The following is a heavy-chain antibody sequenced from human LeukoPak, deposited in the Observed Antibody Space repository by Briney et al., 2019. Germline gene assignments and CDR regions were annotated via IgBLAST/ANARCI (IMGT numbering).Heavy chain of an antibody. V-gene: IGHV3-21*01. Sequence: KPGGSLRLSCAASGFTFSSYSMNWVRQAPGKGLEWVSSISSSSSYIYYADSVKGRFTISRDNAKNSLYLQMNSLRDEDTAVYYCARNPYGSGILFSAWFDPWGQGTLVTVSS. J-gene: IGHJ5*02. CDR3: ARNPYGSGILFSAWFDP. D-gene: IGHD3-10*01. CDR1: GFTFSSYS. CDR2: ISSSSSYI.